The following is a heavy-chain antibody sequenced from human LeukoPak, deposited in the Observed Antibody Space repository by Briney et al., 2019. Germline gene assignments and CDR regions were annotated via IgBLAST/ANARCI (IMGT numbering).Heavy chain of an antibody. CDR3: ARVVPAAWAFDI. CDR2: ISSSSYI. V-gene: IGHV3-21*01. J-gene: IGHJ3*02. Sequence: GGSLRLSCAASGFTFSSYSMNWVRQAPGKGLEWVSSISSSSYIYYADSVKGRFTISRDNAKNSLYLQMNSLRAEDTAVYYCARVVPAAWAFDIWGQGTMVTVSS. CDR1: GFTFSSYS. D-gene: IGHD2-2*01.